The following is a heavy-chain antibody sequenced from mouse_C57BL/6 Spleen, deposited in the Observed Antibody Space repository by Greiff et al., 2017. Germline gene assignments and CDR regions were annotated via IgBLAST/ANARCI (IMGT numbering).Heavy chain of an antibody. CDR3: ARQLGGNAMDY. Sequence: EVKLVESGGDLVKPGGSLKLSCAASGFTFSSYGMSWVRQTPDKRLEWVATISSGGSYTYYPDSVKGRFTSSRDNAKNTLYLQMSSLKSEDTAMYYCARQLGGNAMDYWGQGTSVTVSS. D-gene: IGHD4-1*01. CDR2: ISSGGSYT. J-gene: IGHJ4*01. V-gene: IGHV5-6*01. CDR1: GFTFSSYG.